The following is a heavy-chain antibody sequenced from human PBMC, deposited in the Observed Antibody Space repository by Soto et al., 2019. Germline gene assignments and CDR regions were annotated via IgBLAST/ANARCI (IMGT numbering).Heavy chain of an antibody. CDR2: ISAYNGNT. D-gene: IGHD3-3*01. CDR3: ARDKPENYDFWSGYYTRWFDP. CDR1: GYTFTSYG. Sequence: QVQLVQSGAEVKKPGASVKVSCKASGYTFTSYGISWVRQAPGQGPEWMGWISAYNGNTNYAQKVQGRVTMNTEPSKSTAYMEVRCRRSDDTAVYYCARDKPENYDFWSGYYTRWFDPWGQGTLVTVSS. J-gene: IGHJ5*02. V-gene: IGHV1-18*01.